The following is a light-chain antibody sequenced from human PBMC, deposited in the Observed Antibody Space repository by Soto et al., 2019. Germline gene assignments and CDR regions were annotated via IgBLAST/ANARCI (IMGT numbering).Light chain of an antibody. CDR2: DAS. CDR3: QQRSSWT. V-gene: IGKV3-11*01. Sequence: EIVLTQSPATLSLSPGERATLSCRASQSVSSFLGWYQQKPGQAPRLLISDASNRATGIPARFSGSGSGTDFTLTSSSLEPEDFAFYYCQQRSSWTFGQGTKVEIK. CDR1: QSVSSF. J-gene: IGKJ1*01.